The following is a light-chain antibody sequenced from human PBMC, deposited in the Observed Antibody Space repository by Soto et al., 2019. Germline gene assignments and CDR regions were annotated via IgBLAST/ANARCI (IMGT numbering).Light chain of an antibody. CDR3: QQYNNWPPWT. Sequence: IVMTQSPATLSVSPGERATLSCRASQSVSSNLAWYQQKPGQAPRLLIYGASTRATGIPARFSGSGSGTEFTLTISSLQSEDFAVYYCQQYNNWPPWTCGQGTKLEIK. V-gene: IGKV3-15*01. CDR2: GAS. J-gene: IGKJ2*02. CDR1: QSVSSN.